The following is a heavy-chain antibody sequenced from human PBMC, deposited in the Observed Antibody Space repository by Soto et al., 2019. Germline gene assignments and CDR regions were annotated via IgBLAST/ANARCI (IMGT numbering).Heavy chain of an antibody. Sequence: PSETLSLTCSVSGASVSSGTYCWSWIRQPPGKGLEWIGVIYYEGSTNYDPSLKSRVTFSIDTSKNHFSLTLTSVTAADTAVYYCARSHSGDDVGSRKYFDYWGQGSLVTV. J-gene: IGHJ4*02. CDR3: ARSHSGDDVGSRKYFDY. D-gene: IGHD5-12*01. V-gene: IGHV4-61*03. CDR1: GASVSSGTYC. CDR2: IYYEGST.